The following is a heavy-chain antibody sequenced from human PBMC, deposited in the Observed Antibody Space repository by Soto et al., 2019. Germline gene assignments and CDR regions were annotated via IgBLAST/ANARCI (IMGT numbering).Heavy chain of an antibody. V-gene: IGHV1-69*13. J-gene: IGHJ6*02. CDR2: IIPIFGTA. D-gene: IGHD3-9*01. Sequence: SVKVSCKASGGTFSSYAISWVRQAPGQGLEWMGGIIPIFGTANYAQKFQGRVTITADESTSTAYMELSSLRSEDTAVYYCERESIDYDIFPGYYGAPNYYYYGMDVWGQGTTVPVSS. CDR1: GGTFSSYA. CDR3: ERESIDYDIFPGYYGAPNYYYYGMDV.